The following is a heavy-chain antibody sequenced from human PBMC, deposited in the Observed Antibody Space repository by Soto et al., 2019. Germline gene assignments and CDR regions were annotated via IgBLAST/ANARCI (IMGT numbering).Heavy chain of an antibody. CDR1: GGSISSGGYY. V-gene: IGHV4-31*03. CDR2: IYYSGST. D-gene: IGHD6-13*01. CDR3: ARLYSSSWPPTSTRLYYYYGMDV. Sequence: QVQLQESGPGLVKPSQTLSLTCTVSGGSISSGGYYWSWIRQHPGKGLEWIGYIYYSGSTYYNPSLKSRFTISVDTSKNQFSRKLSSGTAAATAVYYCARLYSSSWPPTSTRLYYYYGMDVWGQGTTVTVSS. J-gene: IGHJ6*02.